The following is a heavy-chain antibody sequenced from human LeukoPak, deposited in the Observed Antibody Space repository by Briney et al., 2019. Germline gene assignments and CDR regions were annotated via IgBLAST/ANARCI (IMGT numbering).Heavy chain of an antibody. V-gene: IGHV3-11*01. CDR3: ARAQEGQLAPFDY. J-gene: IGHJ4*02. CDR2: ISSSGSTI. CDR1: GFTFSDYY. Sequence: GGSLRLSCAASGFTFSDYYMSWIRHAPGKGLEWVSYISSSGSTIYYADSVKGRFTISRDNAKNSLYLQMNSLRAEDTAVYYCARAQEGQLAPFDYWGQGTLVTVSS. D-gene: IGHD6-6*01.